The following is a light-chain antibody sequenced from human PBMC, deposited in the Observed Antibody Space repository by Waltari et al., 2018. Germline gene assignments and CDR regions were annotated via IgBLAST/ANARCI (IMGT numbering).Light chain of an antibody. CDR1: ALPKQH. Sequence: SYELTRPPSVSVSPGQTARITCSGDALPKQHAYWYQQKPGQAPVLGIYKDSERPSGIPERFSGSSSGTTGTLTISGVQAEDEADYYCQSADSSGTNVVFGGGTKLTVL. V-gene: IGLV3-25*03. CDR3: QSADSSGTNVV. J-gene: IGLJ2*01. CDR2: KDS.